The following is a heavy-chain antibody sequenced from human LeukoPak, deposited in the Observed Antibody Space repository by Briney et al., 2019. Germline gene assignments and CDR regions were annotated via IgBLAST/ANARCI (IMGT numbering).Heavy chain of an antibody. V-gene: IGHV4-39*07. CDR1: GASISSSNYY. CDR3: ARGRRFLEWLSAPNWFDP. J-gene: IGHJ5*02. Sequence: SETLSLTCAVSGASISSSNYYWSWIRQPPGKGLEWIGEINHSGSTNYNSSLKSRVTISVDTSKNQFSLKLSSVTAADTAVYYCARGRRFLEWLSAPNWFDPWGQGTLVTVSS. D-gene: IGHD3-3*01. CDR2: INHSGST.